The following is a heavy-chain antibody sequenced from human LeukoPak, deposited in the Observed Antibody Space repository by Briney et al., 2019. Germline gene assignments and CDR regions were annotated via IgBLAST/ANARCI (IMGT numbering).Heavy chain of an antibody. CDR2: INSNGGNT. Sequence: GGSLRLSCSASGFTFSNYPMHWVRQAPGKGLEYFSAINSNGGNTYYADSAQGRFTISRDNSKNALYLQMSSLRAEDTAVYYCVRRRDGYNLWGQGTLVTVSS. V-gene: IGHV3-64D*09. J-gene: IGHJ4*02. CDR3: VRRRDGYNL. D-gene: IGHD5-24*01. CDR1: GFTFSNYP.